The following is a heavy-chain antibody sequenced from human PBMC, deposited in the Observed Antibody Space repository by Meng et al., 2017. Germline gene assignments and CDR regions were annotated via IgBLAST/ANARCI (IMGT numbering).Heavy chain of an antibody. D-gene: IGHD1-26*01. CDR3: ARARGSYCFAPSDY. Sequence: GESLKISCAASGFTFSSYAMHWVRQAPGKGLEYVSAISSNGGSTYYADSVKGRFTTSRDNSKNTLYLQMGSLRAEDMAVYYCARARGSYCFAPSDYWGQGTLVTVSS. CDR1: GFTFSSYA. CDR2: ISSNGGST. J-gene: IGHJ4*02. V-gene: IGHV3-64*02.